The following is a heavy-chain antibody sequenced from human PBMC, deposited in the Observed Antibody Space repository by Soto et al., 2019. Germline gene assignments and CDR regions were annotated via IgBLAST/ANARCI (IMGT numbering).Heavy chain of an antibody. D-gene: IGHD3-3*01. CDR2: ISGSGGST. CDR3: AKLWSGYPTRDYYYGMDV. J-gene: IGHJ6*02. Sequence: QPGGSLRLSCAASGFTFSSYAMSWVRQAPGKGLEWVSAISGSGGSTYYADSVKGRFTISRDNSKNTLYLQMNSLRAEDTAVYYCAKLWSGYPTRDYYYGMDVWGQGTTVTVSS. CDR1: GFTFSSYA. V-gene: IGHV3-23*01.